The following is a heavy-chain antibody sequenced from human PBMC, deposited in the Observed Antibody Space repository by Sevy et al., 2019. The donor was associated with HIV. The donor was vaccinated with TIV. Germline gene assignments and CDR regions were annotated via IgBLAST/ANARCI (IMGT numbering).Heavy chain of an antibody. J-gene: IGHJ6*02. CDR2: ISGSGGST. CDR3: AKGKQQLVRDYYYYGMDV. V-gene: IGHV3-23*01. D-gene: IGHD6-13*01. Sequence: GGSLRLSCAASGFTFSSYAMSWVRQAPGKGLEWVSAISGSGGSTYYADSVKGRFTISRDNSKNTLYLQMNSLRAEDTAVYDCAKGKQQLVRDYYYYGMDVWGQGTTVTVSS. CDR1: GFTFSSYA.